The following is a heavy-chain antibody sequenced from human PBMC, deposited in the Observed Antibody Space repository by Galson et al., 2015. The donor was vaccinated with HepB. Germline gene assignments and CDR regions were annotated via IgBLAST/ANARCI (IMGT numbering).Heavy chain of an antibody. V-gene: IGHV3-74*01. CDR2: INSDGSST. J-gene: IGHJ4*02. CDR3: AREGEGVAFGGAKASYYFDY. CDR1: GFTFSSYW. Sequence: SLRLSCAASGFTFSSYWMHWVRQAPGKGLVWVSRINSDGSSTSYADSVKGRFTISRDNAKNTLYLQMNSLRAGDTAVYYCAREGEGVAFGGAKASYYFDYWGQGTLVTVSS. D-gene: IGHD3-16*01.